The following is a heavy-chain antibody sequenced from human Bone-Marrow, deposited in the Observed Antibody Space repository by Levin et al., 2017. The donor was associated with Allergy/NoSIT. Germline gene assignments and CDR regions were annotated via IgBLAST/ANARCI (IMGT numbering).Heavy chain of an antibody. V-gene: IGHV3-21*06. J-gene: IGHJ5*02. CDR1: GFTFSSYS. Sequence: GESLKISCAASGFTFSSYSMNWVRQAPGKGLEWVASITTNKNYTYYADSVKDRFTISRDNAKNSVYLQMSSLKVDDTAVYYCARLSTRGFDPWGQGTLVTVSS. CDR2: ITTNKNYT. CDR3: ARLSTRGFDP.